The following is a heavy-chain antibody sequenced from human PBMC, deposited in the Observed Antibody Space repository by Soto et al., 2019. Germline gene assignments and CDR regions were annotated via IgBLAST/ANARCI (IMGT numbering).Heavy chain of an antibody. V-gene: IGHV4-39*01. J-gene: IGHJ4*02. D-gene: IGHD3-22*01. CDR2: IYYSGST. Sequence: PSETLSLTCTVSGGSISRSSYFWGWIRQPPGKGLEWIGNIYYSGSTYYNPSLKSRVTISVDTSKNQFSLKLSSVTAADTAVYYCARSYYYDSSVLDYWGQGTLVTVSS. CDR1: GGSISRSSYF. CDR3: ARSYYYDSSVLDY.